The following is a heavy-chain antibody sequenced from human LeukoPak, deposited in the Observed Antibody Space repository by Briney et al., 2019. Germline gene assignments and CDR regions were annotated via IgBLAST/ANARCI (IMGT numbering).Heavy chain of an antibody. CDR1: GFTFSSYG. CDR3: AKDFMDGGGSYPKLDAFDI. J-gene: IGHJ3*02. D-gene: IGHD1-26*01. Sequence: PGGSLRLSCAASGFTFSSYGMHWVRQAPGKGLEWVAFIRYDGSNKYYADSVKGRFTISRDNSKNTLYLQMNRLRAEDTAVYYCAKDFMDGGGSYPKLDAFDIWGQETMVTVSS. V-gene: IGHV3-30*02. CDR2: IRYDGSNK.